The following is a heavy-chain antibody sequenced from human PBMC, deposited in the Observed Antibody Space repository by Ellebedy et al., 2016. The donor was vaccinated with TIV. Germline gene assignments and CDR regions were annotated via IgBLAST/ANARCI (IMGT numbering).Heavy chain of an antibody. CDR3: ARVGDYGGNSGWFDP. CDR1: GYTFTGYY. V-gene: IGHV1-2*04. Sequence: AASVKVSCKASGYTFTGYYMHWVRQAPGQGLEWMGWINPNSGGTNYAQKFQGWVTMTRDTSISTAYMELSRLRSDDTAVYYCARVGDYGGNSGWFDPWGQGTLVTVSS. CDR2: INPNSGGT. D-gene: IGHD4-23*01. J-gene: IGHJ5*02.